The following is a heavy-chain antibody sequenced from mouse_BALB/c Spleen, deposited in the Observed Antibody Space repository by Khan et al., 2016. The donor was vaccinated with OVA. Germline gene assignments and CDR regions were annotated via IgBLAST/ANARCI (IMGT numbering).Heavy chain of an antibody. J-gene: IGHJ4*01. CDR3: AREGYSGPMDY. CDR2: INTYTGEP. V-gene: IGHV9-3-1*01. Sequence: QIQLVQSGPELKKPGVTVKISCKASGYTFTTYGMDWVKQAPGKGLKWMGWINTYTGEPTYVDDFKGRFAFSLETSASTAYLQINNLKNEDTATYFCAREGYSGPMDYWGQGTSVTVSS. D-gene: IGHD2-14*01. CDR1: GYTFTTYG.